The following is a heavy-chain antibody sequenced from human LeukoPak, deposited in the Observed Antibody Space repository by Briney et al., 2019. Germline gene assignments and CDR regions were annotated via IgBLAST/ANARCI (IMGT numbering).Heavy chain of an antibody. J-gene: IGHJ5*02. D-gene: IGHD3-10*01. CDR1: GFTVSSIN. CDR2: IYSGGST. CDR3: ARILTGPGTGWFGVGTNWFDP. Sequence: PGGSLRLSCAVSGFTVSSINMSCVRQAPGKGLEWVSVIYSGGSTYYADSVKGRFTISRDNSKNTLYLQMNSLRAEETAVYYCARILTGPGTGWFGVGTNWFDPWGQGTLVTVSS. V-gene: IGHV3-53*01.